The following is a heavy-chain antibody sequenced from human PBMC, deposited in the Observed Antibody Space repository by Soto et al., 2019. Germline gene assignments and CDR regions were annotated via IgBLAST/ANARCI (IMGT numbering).Heavy chain of an antibody. D-gene: IGHD5-12*01. Sequence: GGSLRLSCAASGFTVTGDYVSWVRQAPGKGLECVSVIHFGGNTYYADSVKGRFTVSRDNSKNTLYLQMNSLRVEDTAIYFCTKVSPQWLVHDYWGQGTLVTVSS. CDR1: GFTVTGDY. J-gene: IGHJ4*02. CDR2: IHFGGNT. CDR3: TKVSPQWLVHDY. V-gene: IGHV3-53*01.